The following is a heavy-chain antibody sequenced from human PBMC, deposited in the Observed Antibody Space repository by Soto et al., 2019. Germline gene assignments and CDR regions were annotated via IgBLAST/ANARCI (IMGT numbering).Heavy chain of an antibody. CDR3: ARSSIMTTVTSFFDY. D-gene: IGHD4-17*01. CDR1: GFTFSSYE. Sequence: EVQLVESGGGLVQPGGSLRLSCAASGFTFSSYEMNWVRQAPGKGLEWVSYISTRGNILHYADSVKGRFTISRDNAKNSLYLQMNSLRAEDTAVYYCARSSIMTTVTSFFDYWGQGTLVTVSS. J-gene: IGHJ4*02. CDR2: ISTRGNIL. V-gene: IGHV3-48*03.